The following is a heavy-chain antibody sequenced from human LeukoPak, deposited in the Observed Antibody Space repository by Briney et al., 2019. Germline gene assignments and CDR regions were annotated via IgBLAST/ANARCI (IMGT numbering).Heavy chain of an antibody. CDR3: ARVPERGYSGYYYYYGMDV. D-gene: IGHD5-12*01. CDR2: MNPNSGNT. CDR1: GYTFTSCD. V-gene: IGHV1-8*01. J-gene: IGHJ6*02. Sequence: GASVKVSCKASGYTFTSCDINWVRQATGQGLEWMGWMNPNSGNTGYAQKFQGRVTMTRNTSISTAYMELSSLRSEDTAVYYCARVPERGYSGYYYYYGMDVWGQGTTVTVSS.